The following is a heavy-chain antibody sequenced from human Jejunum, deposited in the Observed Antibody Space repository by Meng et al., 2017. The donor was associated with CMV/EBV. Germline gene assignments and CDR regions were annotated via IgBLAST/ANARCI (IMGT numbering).Heavy chain of an antibody. CDR3: AKGGQEVPLTRRFDY. D-gene: IGHD2-15*01. J-gene: IGHJ4*02. Sequence: FTFGNYALSWVRQAPGKGLEWVSIIGADSGGIQYGDSVKGRFTISRDNSKNTLYLQMDSLRVEDTAKYFCAKGGQEVPLTRRFDYWGQGTLVTVSS. CDR1: FTFGNYA. CDR2: IGADSGGI. V-gene: IGHV3-23*01.